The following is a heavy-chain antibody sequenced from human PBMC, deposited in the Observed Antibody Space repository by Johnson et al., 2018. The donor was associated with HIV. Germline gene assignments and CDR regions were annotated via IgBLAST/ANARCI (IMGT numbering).Heavy chain of an antibody. CDR2: IWFDGKKK. CDR3: VRERQSGTMQLWLWVNDAFDI. D-gene: IGHD5-18*01. J-gene: IGHJ3*02. Sequence: LQLVESGGGLFQPGGSLRLSCAASGFTFRSYWMSCVRQAPGKGLEWVARIWFDGKKKTYADSVKGRFTISSDNAKNSLYLQMNSLRAEDTAALYCVRERQSGTMQLWLWVNDAFDIWGQGTMVTVSS. V-gene: IGHV3-7*01. CDR1: GFTFRSYW.